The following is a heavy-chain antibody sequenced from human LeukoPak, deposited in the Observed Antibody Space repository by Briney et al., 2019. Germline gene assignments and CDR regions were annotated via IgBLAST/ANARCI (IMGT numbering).Heavy chain of an antibody. J-gene: IGHJ4*02. Sequence: PGGSLRLSCAASGFTFSNYAMSWVRQAPGKGLEWVSAITGSGGNTYYADSVKGRFTISRDNSKNTVFLQMNNLRAEDTAVYYCAKWGGYDVLTGYYVSDYWGQGTLVTVSS. D-gene: IGHD3-9*01. V-gene: IGHV3-23*01. CDR1: GFTFSNYA. CDR2: ITGSGGNT. CDR3: AKWGGYDVLTGYYVSDY.